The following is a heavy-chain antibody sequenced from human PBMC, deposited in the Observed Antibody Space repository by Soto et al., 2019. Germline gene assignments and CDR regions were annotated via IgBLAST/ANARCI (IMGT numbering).Heavy chain of an antibody. CDR3: ARRGPGTYFDY. V-gene: IGHV3-23*01. Sequence: GGSLRLSCAASGFTFSSYGMHWVRQAPGKGLEWVSVISDSGDSTYYADSVKGRFTISRDNSKNTLYLQMNSLRTEDTAVYYCARRGPGTYFDYWGQGTLVTVSS. D-gene: IGHD6-13*01. CDR2: ISDSGDST. J-gene: IGHJ4*02. CDR1: GFTFSSYG.